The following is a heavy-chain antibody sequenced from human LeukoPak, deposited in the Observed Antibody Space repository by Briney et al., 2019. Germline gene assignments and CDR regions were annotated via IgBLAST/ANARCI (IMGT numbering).Heavy chain of an antibody. CDR3: ARHPFSDPFDY. V-gene: IGHV4-59*08. J-gene: IGHJ4*02. CDR1: GGSVRNYY. CDR2: IYHTGHT. D-gene: IGHD2-21*02. Sequence: SETLSLTCTVSGGSVRNYYWSWIRQPPGKGLGWIGYIYHTGHTNYNPSLKSRVTMSLDTSKNQLSLKLTSVTAADTAVYYCARHPFSDPFDYWGQGTLVTVSS.